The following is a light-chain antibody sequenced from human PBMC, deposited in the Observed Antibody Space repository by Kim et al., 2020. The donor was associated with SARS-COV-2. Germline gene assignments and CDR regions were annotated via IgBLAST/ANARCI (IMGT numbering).Light chain of an antibody. V-gene: IGKV3-11*01. CDR3: QQRVSWPRA. Sequence: ESVLTQSPATLSLSPGERATLSCRASQSVSTLLGWYQQKPGQAPRLLIYEASNRATGIPARFSGSGSGTDFTLTISSLEPEDFAIYYCQQRVSWPRAFGQGTRLEIK. CDR1: QSVSTL. J-gene: IGKJ5*01. CDR2: EAS.